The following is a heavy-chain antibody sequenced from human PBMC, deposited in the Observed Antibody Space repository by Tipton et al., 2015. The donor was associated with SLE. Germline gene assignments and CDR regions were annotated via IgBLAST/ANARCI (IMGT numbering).Heavy chain of an antibody. CDR2: INHSGSS. V-gene: IGHV4-34*01. J-gene: IGHJ4*02. Sequence: LRLSCAVYGGNFSGFFWCWIRQPPGKGLEWIGEINHSGSSTYNPSLKSRVTISVDTSKNQFSLKLNSVAAADTAVYYCARGAHTWGKYYFDYWGQGILVTVSS. D-gene: IGHD7-27*01. CDR3: ARGAHTWGKYYFDY. CDR1: GGNFSGFF.